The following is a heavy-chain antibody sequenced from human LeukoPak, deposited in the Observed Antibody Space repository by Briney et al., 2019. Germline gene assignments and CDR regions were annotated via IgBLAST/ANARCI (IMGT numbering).Heavy chain of an antibody. CDR2: INHSGST. CDR1: GGSFSGYY. Sequence: SEALSLTCAVYGGSFSGYYWSWIRQPPGKGLEWIGEINHSGSTNYNPSLKSRVTISVDTSKNQFSLKLSSVTAADTAVYYCARDDAFDIWGQGTMVTVSS. CDR3: ARDDAFDI. V-gene: IGHV4-34*01. J-gene: IGHJ3*02.